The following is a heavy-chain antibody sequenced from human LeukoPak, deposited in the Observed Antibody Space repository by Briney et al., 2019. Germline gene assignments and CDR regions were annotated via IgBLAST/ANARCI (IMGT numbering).Heavy chain of an antibody. Sequence: PGGSLRLSCVASGLTFTNYWMNWVRQAPGKGLEWVASIKQDGSEKFYVDSVKGRFTISRDNARNSLYLQMNSLRVEDTAVYYCVTIASRRDDEEYRGQYNWSDPWGQGTLVTVSS. CDR1: GLTFTNYW. J-gene: IGHJ5*02. CDR3: VTIASRRDDEEYRGQYNWSDP. D-gene: IGHD2-2*01. V-gene: IGHV3-7*01. CDR2: IKQDGSEK.